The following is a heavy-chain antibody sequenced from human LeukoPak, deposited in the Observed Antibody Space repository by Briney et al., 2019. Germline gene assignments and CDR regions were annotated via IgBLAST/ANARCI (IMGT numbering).Heavy chain of an antibody. CDR3: SILTGPTGSYFDY. CDR2: IYHSGST. CDR1: GYSISSGYY. V-gene: IGHV4-38-2*02. Sequence: PSETLSLTCTVSGYSISSGYYWGWIRQPPGKGLEWIGSIYHSGSTYYNPSLKSRVTISVDTSKNQFSLKLSSVTAADTAVYYCSILTGPTGSYFDYWGQGTLVTVSS. J-gene: IGHJ4*02. D-gene: IGHD3-9*01.